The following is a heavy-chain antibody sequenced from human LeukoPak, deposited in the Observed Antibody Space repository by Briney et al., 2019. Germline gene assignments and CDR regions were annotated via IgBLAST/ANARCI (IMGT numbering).Heavy chain of an antibody. CDR3: ARGRRIAAVGSGAFDI. CDR1: GGSFSGYY. D-gene: IGHD6-13*01. J-gene: IGHJ3*02. CDR2: INHSGST. V-gene: IGHV4-34*01. Sequence: PSETLSLTCAVYGGSFSGYYWSWFRRPPGKGLEWIGEINHSGSTNYNPSLKSRVTISVDTSKNQFSLKLSSVTAADTAVYYCARGRRIAAVGSGAFDIWGQGTMVTVSS.